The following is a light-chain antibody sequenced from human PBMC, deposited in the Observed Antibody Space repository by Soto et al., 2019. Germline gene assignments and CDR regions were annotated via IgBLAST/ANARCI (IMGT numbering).Light chain of an antibody. CDR3: QSHDNSLRGSV. CDR1: SSDVGGYNY. CDR2: EVT. J-gene: IGLJ2*01. V-gene: IGLV2-14*01. Sequence: QSALTQPASVSGSPGQSITISCTGTSSDVGGYNYVSWYQQHPGKAPKVMIYEVTKRPSGVSNRFSGSKSGNTASLTISGLQAEDEADYYCQSHDNSLRGSVFGGGTKLTVL.